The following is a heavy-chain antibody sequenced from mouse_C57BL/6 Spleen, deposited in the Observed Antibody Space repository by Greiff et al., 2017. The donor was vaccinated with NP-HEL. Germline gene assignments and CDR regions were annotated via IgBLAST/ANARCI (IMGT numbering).Heavy chain of an antibody. D-gene: IGHD2-3*01. CDR1: GFNIKDDY. J-gene: IGHJ2*01. CDR2: IDPENGDT. CDR3: TVYDGYYGDYFDY. Sequence: VQLQQSGAELVRPGASVKLSCTASGFNIKDDYMHWVKQRPEQGLEWIGWIDPENGDTEYASKFQGKATITADTSSNTAYLQLSSLTSEDTAVYYCTVYDGYYGDYFDYWGQGTTLTVSS. V-gene: IGHV14-4*01.